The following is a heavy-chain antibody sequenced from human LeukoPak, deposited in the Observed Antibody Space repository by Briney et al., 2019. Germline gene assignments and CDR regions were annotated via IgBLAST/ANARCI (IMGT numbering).Heavy chain of an antibody. CDR2: ISAYNGNT. CDR1: GYTFTSYG. Sequence: GASVKVSCKASGYTFTSYGISWVRQAPGQGLEWMGWISAYNGNTNYAQKLQGRVTMTTDTSTSTAYVELRSLRSDDTAVYYCARDPRISVAATTDWFDPWGQGTLVTVSS. CDR3: ARDPRISVAATTDWFDP. D-gene: IGHD1-26*01. J-gene: IGHJ5*02. V-gene: IGHV1-18*01.